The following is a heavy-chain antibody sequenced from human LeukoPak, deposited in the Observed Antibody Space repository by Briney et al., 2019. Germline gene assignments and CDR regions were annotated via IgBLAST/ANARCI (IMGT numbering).Heavy chain of an antibody. CDR1: GGSISSSSYY. Sequence: PSETLSLTCTVSGGSISSSSYYWGWIRQPPGKGLEWIGSIYYSGSTYYNPSLKSRVTISVDTSKNQFSLKLSSVTAADTAVYYCARGGTDCGGDCPNWFDPWGQGTLVTVSS. V-gene: IGHV4-39*07. D-gene: IGHD2-21*02. CDR2: IYYSGST. CDR3: ARGGTDCGGDCPNWFDP. J-gene: IGHJ5*02.